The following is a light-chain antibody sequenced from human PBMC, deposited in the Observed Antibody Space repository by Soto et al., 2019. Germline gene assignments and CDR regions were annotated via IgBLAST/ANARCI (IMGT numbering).Light chain of an antibody. CDR2: DAS. Sequence: ETVLTQSPDTLSLSSGERATLSCRASQNIRNNYLAWYQQKPGQAHRFLIYDASSRATRIPDRFSGSGSGTDFTLTISRLEPEDFAVYYGQQYGETPLTFGGGTRVEIK. V-gene: IGKV3-20*01. CDR1: QNIRNNY. J-gene: IGKJ4*01. CDR3: QQYGETPLT.